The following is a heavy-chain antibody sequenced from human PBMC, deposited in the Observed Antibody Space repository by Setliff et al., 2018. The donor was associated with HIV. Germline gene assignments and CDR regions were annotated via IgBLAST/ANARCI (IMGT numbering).Heavy chain of an antibody. D-gene: IGHD3-10*01. CDR3: ARAYFGSGIYY. V-gene: IGHV4-4*09. J-gene: IGHJ4*02. CDR2: IYSSGST. CDR1: GGSISSYY. Sequence: PSETLSLTCTVSGGSISSYYWSWIRQPPGKGLEWLGHIYSSGSTNYNPSLKSRVTISVDTSKNQFSLKLYSVTAADTAVYYCARAYFGSGIYYWGQGTLVTVSS.